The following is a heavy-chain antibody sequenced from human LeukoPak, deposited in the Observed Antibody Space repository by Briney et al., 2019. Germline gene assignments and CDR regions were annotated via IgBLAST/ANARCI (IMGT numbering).Heavy chain of an antibody. V-gene: IGHV4-59*02. J-gene: IGHJ5*02. Sequence: PSETLSLTCTVSGGSVSSYYWSWIRQPPGKGLEWIGYIYYSGSTNYNPSLKSRVTISVDTSKNQFSLKLSSVTAADTAVYYCARGVNWFDPWGQGTLVTVSS. CDR3: ARGVNWFDP. CDR1: GGSVSSYY. CDR2: IYYSGST.